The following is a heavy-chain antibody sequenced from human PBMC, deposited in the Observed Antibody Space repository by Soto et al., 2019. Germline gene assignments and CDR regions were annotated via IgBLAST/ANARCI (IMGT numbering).Heavy chain of an antibody. CDR2: INAGNGNT. V-gene: IGHV1-3*01. CDR1: GYTFTSYA. J-gene: IGHJ6*02. CDR3: ARDGRSITMVRGSSRTRSPMDV. Sequence: QVQLVQSGAEVKKPGASVKVSCKASGYTFTSYAMHWVRQAPGQRLEWMGWINAGNGNTKYSQKFQGRVTITRDTSASTAYMELSSLRSEDTAVYYCARDGRSITMVRGSSRTRSPMDVWGQGTTVTVSS. D-gene: IGHD3-10*01.